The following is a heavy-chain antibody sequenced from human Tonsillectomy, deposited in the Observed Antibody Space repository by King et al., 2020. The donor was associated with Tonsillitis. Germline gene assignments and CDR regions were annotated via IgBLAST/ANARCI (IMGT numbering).Heavy chain of an antibody. J-gene: IGHJ5*02. CDR2: INPDNGKT. V-gene: IGHV1-3*01. CDR1: GYIFSRYY. CDR3: ARDGPGDSSPPTDWFDP. Sequence: QLVQSGAEVKRPGASVKISCEASGYIFSRYYIHWVRQAPGHSLEWIGWINPDNGKTKFSERFDDRVTIIRDTPATTVFLQLNSLTSEDTGVYYCARDGPGDSSPPTDWFDPWGQGTLVTVSS. D-gene: IGHD3-10*01.